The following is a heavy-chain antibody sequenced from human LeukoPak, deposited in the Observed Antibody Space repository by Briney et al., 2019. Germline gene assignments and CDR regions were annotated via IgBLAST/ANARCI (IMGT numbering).Heavy chain of an antibody. V-gene: IGHV4-34*01. Sequence: SETLSLTCAVYGGSFSGYYRSWIRQPPGKGLEWIGEINHSGSTNYNPSLKSRVTISVGTSKNQFSLKLSSVTAADTAVYYCARLRTFDYWGQGTLVTVSS. J-gene: IGHJ4*02. CDR1: GGSFSGYY. CDR2: INHSGST. CDR3: ARLRTFDY.